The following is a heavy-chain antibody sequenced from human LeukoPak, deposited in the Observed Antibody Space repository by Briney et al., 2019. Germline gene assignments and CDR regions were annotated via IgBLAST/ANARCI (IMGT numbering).Heavy chain of an antibody. V-gene: IGHV3-7*01. Sequence: GGSLRLSCAASGFTFSNSWMTWVRQAPGKGLEWVANINLDGSQKYYVVSVNGRFTASRDNGKNSLYLEMNNLRIEDTAVYYWATDRGPNTFDHWGQGTLITVSS. CDR3: ATDRGPNTFDH. CDR1: GFTFSNSW. J-gene: IGHJ4*02. CDR2: INLDGSQK. D-gene: IGHD1/OR15-1a*01.